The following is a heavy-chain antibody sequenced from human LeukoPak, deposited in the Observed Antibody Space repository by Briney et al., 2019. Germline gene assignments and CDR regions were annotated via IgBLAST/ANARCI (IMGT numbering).Heavy chain of an antibody. D-gene: IGHD2-2*01. CDR2: MNPNSGVT. CDR3: TRGAGTSWFDY. CDR1: GYTFTVNY. J-gene: IGHJ4*02. V-gene: IGHV1-2*02. Sequence: ASVKVSCKPSGYTFTVNYLHWVRQAPGPGLEWVGWMNPNSGVTVYAQNFQGRVTMTRDTSISTAYMELSSLTSDDTAVYYCTRGAGTSWFDYWGQGSLVTVSS.